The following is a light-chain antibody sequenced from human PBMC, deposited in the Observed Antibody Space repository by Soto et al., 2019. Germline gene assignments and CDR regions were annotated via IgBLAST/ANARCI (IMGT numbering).Light chain of an antibody. CDR3: CSYVTTPEI. CDR2: DGT. CDR1: SSDVGSYNY. J-gene: IGLJ1*01. V-gene: IGLV2-14*03. Sequence: QSVLTQPASVSGSPGQSITISCTGTSSDVGSYNYVSWYQQYPGKAPKLVIYDGTKRPSGVPDRFSGSNSGNTASLTISGLQAEDEADYYCCSYVTTPEIFGTGTKVTVL.